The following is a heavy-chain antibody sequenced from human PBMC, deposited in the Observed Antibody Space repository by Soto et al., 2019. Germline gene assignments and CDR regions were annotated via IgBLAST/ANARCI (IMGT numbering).Heavy chain of an antibody. CDR3: AREDYGGNSGPNY. CDR2: IYYSGST. CDR1: GGSISSGGYY. Sequence: QVQLQESGPGLVKPSQTLSLTCTVSGGSISSGGYYWSWIRQHPGKGLEWIGYIYYSGSTYYNPPIKSRVTISEDTSKNPFSLKLSSVTAADTAVYYCAREDYGGNSGPNYWGQGTLVTVSS. D-gene: IGHD4-17*01. V-gene: IGHV4-31*03. J-gene: IGHJ4*02.